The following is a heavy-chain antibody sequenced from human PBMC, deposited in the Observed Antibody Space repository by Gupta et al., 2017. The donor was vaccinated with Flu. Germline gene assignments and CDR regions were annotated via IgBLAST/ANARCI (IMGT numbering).Heavy chain of an antibody. Sequence: FTTAWIGWGRQMPGKGLEWMGIIFPGDSDTRYSPSFQGQVTISVDKSINTAYLQGNSLKASDTAIYFCARHDFYKYSRDGWGKGTTVTVAS. CDR3: ARHDFYKYSRDG. CDR2: IFPGDSDT. CDR1: FTTAW. J-gene: IGHJ6*03. V-gene: IGHV5-51*01.